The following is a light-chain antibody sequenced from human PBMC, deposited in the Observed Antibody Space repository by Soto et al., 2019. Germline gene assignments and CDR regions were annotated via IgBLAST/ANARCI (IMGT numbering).Light chain of an antibody. CDR3: QKYNSVLT. J-gene: IGKJ4*01. CDR2: AAS. V-gene: IGKV1-27*01. Sequence: DIQMTQSPSSLSASVGDRVTITCRASQGISNYLAWYQQKPGKVPKLLIYAASTLQSGVPSRFSGSGSGTDFTLPINRLQPEDVATYYCQKYNSVLTFGGGTKVEIK. CDR1: QGISNY.